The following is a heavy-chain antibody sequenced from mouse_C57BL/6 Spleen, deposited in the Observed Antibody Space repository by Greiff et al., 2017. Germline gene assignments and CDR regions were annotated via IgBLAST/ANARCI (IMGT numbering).Heavy chain of an antibody. V-gene: IGHV14-3*01. J-gene: IGHJ3*01. Sequence: VQLQQSVAELVRPGASVKLSCTASGFHIKNTYMHWVKQRPEQGLEWIGRIDPANGNTKYAPKFQGTATITADTSSNTAYLQLSSLTSEDTAIYCCAREGREFAYWGQGTLVTVAA. CDR3: AREGREFAY. CDR2: IDPANGNT. CDR1: GFHIKNTY. D-gene: IGHD3-3*01.